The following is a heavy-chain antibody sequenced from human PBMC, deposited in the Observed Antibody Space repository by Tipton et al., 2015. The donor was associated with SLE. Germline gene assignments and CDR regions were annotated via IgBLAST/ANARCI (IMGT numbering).Heavy chain of an antibody. D-gene: IGHD3-16*01. V-gene: IGHV3-23*01. J-gene: IGHJ3*01. CDR2: ITTSGGTT. Sequence: SLRLSCAASGFIFSDYAMSWVRQAPGKGLEWLSGITTSGGTTFSADSVRGRFTISRDNSKNTLYLQMNSLRVEDTANYYCARLMSTSSLLDAFDVWGQGTMVTVSS. CDR1: GFIFSDYA. CDR3: ARLMSTSSLLDAFDV.